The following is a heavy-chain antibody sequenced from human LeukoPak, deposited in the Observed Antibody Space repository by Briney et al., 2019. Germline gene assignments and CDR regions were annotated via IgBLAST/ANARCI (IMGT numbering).Heavy chain of an antibody. V-gene: IGHV4-59*01. CDR2: IYHSGST. CDR1: GGSISSYY. D-gene: IGHD1-26*01. Sequence: SETLSLTCTVSGGSISSYYWSWIRQPPGKGLEWIGYIYHSGSTNYNPSLKSRVTISVDTSKNQFSLKLSSVTAADTAVYYCARVGATRLFDYWGQGTLVTVSS. J-gene: IGHJ4*02. CDR3: ARVGATRLFDY.